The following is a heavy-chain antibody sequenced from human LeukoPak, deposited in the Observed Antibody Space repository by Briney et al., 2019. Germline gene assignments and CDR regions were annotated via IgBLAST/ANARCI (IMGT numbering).Heavy chain of an antibody. CDR3: ARIHKPRGWFDP. Sequence: SATLSLTCTVSGGSISSYYWSWIRQPPGKGLEWIGYIYYSVSTNYNPSLKSRVTISVDTSKNQFSLKLSSVTAADTAVYYCARIHKPRGWFDPWGQGTLVTVSS. CDR2: IYYSVST. V-gene: IGHV4-59*01. D-gene: IGHD3-16*01. J-gene: IGHJ5*02. CDR1: GGSISSYY.